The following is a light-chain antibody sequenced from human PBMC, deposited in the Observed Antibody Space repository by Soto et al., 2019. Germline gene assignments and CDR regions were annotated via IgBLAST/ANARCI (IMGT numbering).Light chain of an antibody. Sequence: DIQMTQSPSTLSASVGDRVTITCRASQSVSSWLAWFQQKPGKAPKLLIYAASTLESGVPSRFSGSGSGTEFTLSVSSLQPEDAATYYCQQYHTYSTFGQGTKVDI. CDR3: QQYHTYST. CDR1: QSVSSW. CDR2: AAS. J-gene: IGKJ1*01. V-gene: IGKV1-5*03.